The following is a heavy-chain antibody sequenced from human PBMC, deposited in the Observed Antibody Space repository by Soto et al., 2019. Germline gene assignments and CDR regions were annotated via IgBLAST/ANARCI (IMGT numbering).Heavy chain of an antibody. CDR2: ISYDGSNK. V-gene: IGHV3-30*18. CDR3: AKADRYCSSTSCYRYRAAYKYGMDV. CDR1: GFTFSSYG. Sequence: QVQLVESGGGVVQPGRSLRLSCAASGFTFSSYGMHWVRQAPGKGLEWVAVISYDGSNKYYADSVKGRFTISRDNSKNTLYLQMNSLRAEDTAVYYCAKADRYCSSTSCYRYRAAYKYGMDVWGQGTTVTVSS. D-gene: IGHD2-2*02. J-gene: IGHJ6*02.